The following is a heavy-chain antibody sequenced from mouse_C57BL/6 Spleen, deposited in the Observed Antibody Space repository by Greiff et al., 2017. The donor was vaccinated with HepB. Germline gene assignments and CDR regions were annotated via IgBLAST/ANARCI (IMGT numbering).Heavy chain of an antibody. CDR1: GYAFSSSW. J-gene: IGHJ2*01. D-gene: IGHD2-2*01. V-gene: IGHV1-82*01. Sequence: QVQLQQSGPELVKPGASVKISCKASGYAFSSSWMNWVKQRPGKGLEWIGRIYPGDGDTNYNGKFKGKATLTADKSSSTAYMQLSSLTSEDSAVYFCARSTMVTGDYWGQGTTLTVSS. CDR2: IYPGDGDT. CDR3: ARSTMVTGDY.